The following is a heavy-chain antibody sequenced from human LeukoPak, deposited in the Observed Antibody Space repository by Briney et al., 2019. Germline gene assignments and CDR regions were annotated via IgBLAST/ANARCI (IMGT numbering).Heavy chain of an antibody. D-gene: IGHD1-26*01. J-gene: IGHJ4*02. V-gene: IGHV4-39*07. CDR1: GGSISSSSYY. CDR2: IYYSGST. CDR3: ATQGWELRDY. Sequence: PSETLSLTCTVSGGSISSSSYYWGWIRQPPGKGLEWIGSIYYSGSTYYNPSLKSRVTISVDTSKNQFSLKLSSVTAADTAVYYCATQGWELRDYWGQGTLVTVSS.